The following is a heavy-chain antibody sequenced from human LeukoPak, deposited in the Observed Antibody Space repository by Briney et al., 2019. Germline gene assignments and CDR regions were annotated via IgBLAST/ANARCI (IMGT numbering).Heavy chain of an antibody. V-gene: IGHV4-39*07. CDR2: IYYSGST. CDR1: GGSISSSSYY. J-gene: IGHJ4*02. Sequence: SSETLSLTFTVSGGSISSSSYYWGWIRQPPGKGLEWIGSIYYSGSTYYNPSLKSRVTISVDTSKNQFSLKLSSVTAADTAVYYCARDPDYYDSITPPGYYFDYWGQGTLVTVSS. D-gene: IGHD3-22*01. CDR3: ARDPDYYDSITPPGYYFDY.